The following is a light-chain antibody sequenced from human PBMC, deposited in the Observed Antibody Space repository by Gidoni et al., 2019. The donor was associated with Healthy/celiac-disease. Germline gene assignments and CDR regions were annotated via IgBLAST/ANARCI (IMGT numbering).Light chain of an antibody. CDR3: QQANSFPIT. J-gene: IGKJ5*01. CDR1: QGISSW. CDR2: AAS. V-gene: IGKV1-12*01. Sequence: DIQMNQSPSSVSASVGDRVTLTCRASQGISSWLAWYQQKQGKSPKLLIYAASSLQSGVTARFSGSGSGTDCTLTISSLQPEDFVTYHCQQANSFPITFGQGTRLEIK.